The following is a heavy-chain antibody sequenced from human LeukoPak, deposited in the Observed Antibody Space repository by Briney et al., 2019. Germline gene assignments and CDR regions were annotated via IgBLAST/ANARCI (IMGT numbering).Heavy chain of an antibody. D-gene: IGHD3-10*01. J-gene: IGHJ4*02. V-gene: IGHV1-18*01. CDR1: GYTFTSYG. CDR3: ARDYGSGSYSSDYFDY. CDR2: ISAYNGNT. Sequence: VSVKVSCKASGYTFTSYGISWVRQAPGQGLEWMGWISAYNGNTNYAQKLQGRVTMTTDTSTSTAYMELRSLRSDDTAVYYCARDYGSGSYSSDYFDYWGQGTLVIVSS.